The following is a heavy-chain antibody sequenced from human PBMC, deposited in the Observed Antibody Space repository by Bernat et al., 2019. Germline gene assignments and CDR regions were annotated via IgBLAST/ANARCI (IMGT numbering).Heavy chain of an antibody. D-gene: IGHD3-10*01. Sequence: EVQLVQSGAEVKKPGESLKISCKGSGSSFTSYWIGWVRQMPGKGLGWMGLIYPGDSDTSYSPSFQGAVTMSSDKSISTAYLQWGSYKAADTAMYYGAGGRGRYYYYYMDVWGKGTTVTVSS. CDR2: IYPGDSDT. J-gene: IGHJ6*03. V-gene: IGHV5-51*01. CDR1: GSSFTSYW. CDR3: AGGRGRYYYYYMDV.